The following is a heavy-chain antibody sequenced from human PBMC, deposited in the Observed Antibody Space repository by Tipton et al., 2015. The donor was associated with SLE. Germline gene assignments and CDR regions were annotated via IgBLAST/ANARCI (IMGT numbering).Heavy chain of an antibody. Sequence: GSLRLSCAASGFTFSSYSMNWVRQAPGKGLEWVSSISSSSSYIYYADSVKGRFTISRDNAKNSLSLQMNSLRAEDTAVYYCARATTVTHAFDIWGQGTMVTVSS. CDR3: ARATTVTHAFDI. D-gene: IGHD4-17*01. V-gene: IGHV3-21*03. CDR1: GFTFSSYS. J-gene: IGHJ3*02. CDR2: ISSSSSYI.